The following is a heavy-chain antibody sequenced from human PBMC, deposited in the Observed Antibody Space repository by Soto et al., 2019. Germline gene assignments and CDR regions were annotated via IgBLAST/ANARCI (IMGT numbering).Heavy chain of an antibody. CDR3: ARGTDFDP. Sequence: QVQLVQSGAEVKKPGASVKVSCKASGYTFTSYYMHWVRPAPGQGLEWMGIINPRGGSTSYAQKFQRRVTMPTDTSTRTVYIELSTLKSEDTAVYYCARGTDFDPWGQGTIVTVSS. CDR1: GYTFTSYY. V-gene: IGHV1-46*01. CDR2: INPRGGST. J-gene: IGHJ5*02.